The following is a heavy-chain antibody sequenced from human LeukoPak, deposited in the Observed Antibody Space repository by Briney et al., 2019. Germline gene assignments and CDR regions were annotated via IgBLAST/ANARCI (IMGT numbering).Heavy chain of an antibody. D-gene: IGHD2/OR15-2a*01. J-gene: IGHJ4*02. V-gene: IGHV4-39*01. CDR3: ARAFLPFDY. CDR1: GGSISSSNYY. Sequence: PSETLSLTCTVSGGSISSSNYYWAWIRQPPGKGLEWIGSIYYRGSTYYNPSLKSRVTISVDTSKNQFSLKVSSVSAADTAVYYCARAFLPFDYWGQGTLVTVSS. CDR2: IYYRGST.